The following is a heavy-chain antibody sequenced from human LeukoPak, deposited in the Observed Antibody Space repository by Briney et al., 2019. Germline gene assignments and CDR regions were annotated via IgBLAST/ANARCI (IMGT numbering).Heavy chain of an antibody. CDR3: TRGSYGDYEY. CDR1: GFTFNNYA. Sequence: GGSLRLSCVASGFTFNNYAMHWVRQAPGKGLEWVSSIDPSSTYIYYADSVKGRFTISRDNTQNSLYLQMNSLRAKDTAVYYCTRGSYGDYEYWGQGTLVTVSS. D-gene: IGHD4-17*01. V-gene: IGHV3-21*01. CDR2: IDPSSTYI. J-gene: IGHJ4*02.